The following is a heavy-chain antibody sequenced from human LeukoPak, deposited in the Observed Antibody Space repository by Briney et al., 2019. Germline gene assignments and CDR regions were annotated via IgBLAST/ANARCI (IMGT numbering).Heavy chain of an antibody. CDR1: GGSISSSSYY. D-gene: IGHD6-6*01. CDR3: ARGTVAARLEPFDYYYYMDV. J-gene: IGHJ6*03. V-gene: IGHV4-39*07. CDR2: IYYSGST. Sequence: SETLSLTCTVSGGSISSSSYYWGWIRQPPGKGLEWIGSIYYSGSTYYNPSLKSRVTISVDTSKNQFSLKLSSVTAADTAVYYCARGTVAARLEPFDYYYYMDVWGKGTTVTVSS.